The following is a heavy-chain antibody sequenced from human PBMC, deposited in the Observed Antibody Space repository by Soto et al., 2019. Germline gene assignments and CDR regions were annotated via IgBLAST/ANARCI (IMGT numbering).Heavy chain of an antibody. J-gene: IGHJ4*02. V-gene: IGHV1-8*01. Sequence: ASVKVSCKASGYTFTDYDINWVRQAPGQGLEWMGWMNPNTGKTRYAQHFQGRLIITRDTSISTAFMELSSLRSEDTALYYCAGGQLGTLGDFWGRGTLVTVYS. D-gene: IGHD1-26*01. CDR1: GYTFTDYD. CDR2: MNPNTGKT. CDR3: AGGQLGTLGDF.